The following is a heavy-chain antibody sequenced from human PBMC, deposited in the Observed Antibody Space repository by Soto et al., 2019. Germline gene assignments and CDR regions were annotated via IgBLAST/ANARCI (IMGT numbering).Heavy chain of an antibody. CDR3: ARDKGYCIGGSCSSVGFDI. Sequence: QVQLVESGGGVVQPGRSLRLSCAASGFTFSSYGMHWVRQAPGKGLEWVAVIWYDGSNKYYADSVKGRFTISRDNSNNTLYLQMNNLRAEDTAVYYCARDKGYCIGGSCSSVGFDIWGQGTMVTVSS. D-gene: IGHD2-15*01. CDR1: GFTFSSYG. J-gene: IGHJ3*02. CDR2: IWYDGSNK. V-gene: IGHV3-33*01.